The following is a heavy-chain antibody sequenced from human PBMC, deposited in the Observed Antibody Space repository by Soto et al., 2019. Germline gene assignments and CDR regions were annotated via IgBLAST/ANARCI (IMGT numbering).Heavy chain of an antibody. CDR3: ARTTQQGYYYYYGMDV. D-gene: IGHD6-13*01. Sequence: GASVKVSCKASGYTFTSYGISWVRQAPGQGLEWMGWISAYNGNTNYAQKLQGRVTMTTDTSTSTAYMELRSLRSDDTAVYYCARTTQQGYYYYYGMDVWGQGTTVTV. J-gene: IGHJ6*02. CDR1: GYTFTSYG. V-gene: IGHV1-18*01. CDR2: ISAYNGNT.